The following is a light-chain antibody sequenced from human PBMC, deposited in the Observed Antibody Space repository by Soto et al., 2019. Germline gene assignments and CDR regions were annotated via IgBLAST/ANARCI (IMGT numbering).Light chain of an antibody. Sequence: EIVLTQSPATLSLSPGERATLSCRASQSVSSYLAWYQQKPGQAPRLLIYDASNRATGIPARFSGSGSGTDFTLTISSLEPEDFAVYYCQQRSNWPPWTFGQGIKVEIQ. J-gene: IGKJ1*01. CDR3: QQRSNWPPWT. V-gene: IGKV3-11*01. CDR2: DAS. CDR1: QSVSSY.